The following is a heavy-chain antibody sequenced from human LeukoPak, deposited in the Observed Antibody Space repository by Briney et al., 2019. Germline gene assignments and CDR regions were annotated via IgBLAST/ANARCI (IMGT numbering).Heavy chain of an antibody. J-gene: IGHJ4*02. CDR3: AKSLSGDPYFDY. CDR1: GFTFSSYG. V-gene: IGHV3-30*18. CDR2: ISYDGSNK. Sequence: GGSLRLSCAASGFTFSSYGMHWVRQAPGKGLEWVAVISYDGSNKYYADSVKGRFTISRDNSKNTLYLQMNSLRAEDTAVYYCAKSLSGDPYFDYWGQGTLVTVSS. D-gene: IGHD3-16*02.